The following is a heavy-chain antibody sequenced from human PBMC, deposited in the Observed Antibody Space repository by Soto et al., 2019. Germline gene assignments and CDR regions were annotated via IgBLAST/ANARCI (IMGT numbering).Heavy chain of an antibody. CDR2: IYYNGST. V-gene: IGHV4-31*03. Sequence: QVQLQESGPRLVKPSQTLSLTCTVIGGSIRSPNYYWSWIRQHPGKGLEWIGNIYYNGSTNYTPSLKSRAVISLDTSKNQFSLKLNSVTAADTAVYYCARDAPLWFGELSHWGQGTLVTVSS. CDR3: ARDAPLWFGELSH. D-gene: IGHD3-10*01. J-gene: IGHJ4*02. CDR1: GGSIRSPNYY.